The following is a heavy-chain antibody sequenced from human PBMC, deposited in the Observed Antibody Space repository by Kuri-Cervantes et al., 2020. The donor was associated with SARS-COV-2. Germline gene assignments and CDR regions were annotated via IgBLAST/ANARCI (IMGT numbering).Heavy chain of an antibody. CDR2: IWYDGSNK. J-gene: IGHJ6*02. CDR3: ARDGYYYDSSGYYGYYYYGMDV. V-gene: IGHV3-33*08. D-gene: IGHD3-22*01. CDR1: GFTFSSYA. Sequence: GESLKISCAASGFTFSSYAMSWVRQAPGKGLEWVAVIWYDGSNKYYADSVKGRFTISRDNSKNTLYLQMNRLRAEDTAVYYCARDGYYYDSSGYYGYYYYGMDVWGQGTTVTVSS.